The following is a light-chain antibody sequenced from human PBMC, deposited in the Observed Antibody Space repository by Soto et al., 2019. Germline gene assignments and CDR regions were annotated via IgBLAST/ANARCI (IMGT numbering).Light chain of an antibody. CDR2: KAS. J-gene: IGKJ1*01. Sequence: DIQMTQSPSTLSASVGDRVTITCRASQTSSNWLAWYQQKPGKAPKLLIYKASTLERGVPSRFSGSGSGTAFTLTIGSLQPEDFATYLCQQYNTYSQTFGQGTKVDI. CDR3: QQYNTYSQT. CDR1: QTSSNW. V-gene: IGKV1-5*03.